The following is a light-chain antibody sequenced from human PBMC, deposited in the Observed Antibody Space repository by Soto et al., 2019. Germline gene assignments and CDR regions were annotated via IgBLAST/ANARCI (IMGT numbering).Light chain of an antibody. CDR1: QSISSSY. CDR2: STS. Sequence: EVVLPQSPGILSLSPGEGATLSCRASQSISSSYLVWYQQKPGQAPRLLIYSTSNRATGIPDRFSGSGSGTDFSLTISRLEPEVFAFYYCQKYTSSSGITFGQGPRLEFK. CDR3: QKYTSSSGIT. J-gene: IGKJ5*01. V-gene: IGKV3-20*01.